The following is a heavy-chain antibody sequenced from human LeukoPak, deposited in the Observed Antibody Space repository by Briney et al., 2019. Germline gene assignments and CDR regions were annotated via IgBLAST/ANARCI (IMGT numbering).Heavy chain of an antibody. V-gene: IGHV3-30-3*01. Sequence: GGSLRLSCAASGFTFSSYAMSWVRQAPGKGLEWVAVISYDGSNKYYADSVKGRFTISRDNSKNTLYLQMNSLRAEDTAVYYCARDGDIAALPDYWGQGTLVTVSS. CDR2: ISYDGSNK. J-gene: IGHJ4*02. CDR1: GFTFSSYA. D-gene: IGHD6-6*01. CDR3: ARDGDIAALPDY.